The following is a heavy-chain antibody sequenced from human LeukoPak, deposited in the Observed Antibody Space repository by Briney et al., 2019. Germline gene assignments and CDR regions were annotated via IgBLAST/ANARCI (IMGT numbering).Heavy chain of an antibody. CDR2: ISAYNGNT. D-gene: IGHD2-15*01. Sequence: ASVKVSCKASGYTFTSYGISGVRQAPGQGLEWMGWISAYNGNTNYVQKLQGRVTMTTDTSTSTAYMELRSLRSDDTAVYYCARDRYCSGGSCYSGVGFDPWGQGTLVTVSS. CDR3: ARDRYCSGGSCYSGVGFDP. CDR1: GYTFTSYG. J-gene: IGHJ5*02. V-gene: IGHV1-18*01.